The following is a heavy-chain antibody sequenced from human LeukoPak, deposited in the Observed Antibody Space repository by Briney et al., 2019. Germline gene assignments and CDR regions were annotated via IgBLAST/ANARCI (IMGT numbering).Heavy chain of an antibody. J-gene: IGHJ3*02. CDR3: ARAPPHYYDAFDI. CDR2: ISFDGSNK. Sequence: GRSLRLSCAASGSTFSSYTIHWVRQPPGKGLEWVAVISFDGSNKYYADSVKGRFTISRDNSKNTLYLQMNSLRAEDTAVYYCARAPPHYYDAFDIWGQGTMVTVSS. CDR1: GSTFSSYT. V-gene: IGHV3-30*14. D-gene: IGHD3-10*01.